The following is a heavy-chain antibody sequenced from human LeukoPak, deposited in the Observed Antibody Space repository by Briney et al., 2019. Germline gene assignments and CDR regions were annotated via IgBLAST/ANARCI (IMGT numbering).Heavy chain of an antibody. V-gene: IGHV3-21*01. D-gene: IGHD2-15*01. CDR3: ASARGYCSGGSCSNDAFDI. CDR1: GFTFSDYT. Sequence: GGSLRLSCAASGFTFSDYTMNWVRQAPGKGLEWVSCISSGGTYKYYADSVKGRFTISRDNAQNSLYLQMNSLRAEDTAVYYCASARGYCSGGSCSNDAFDIWGQGTMVTVSS. J-gene: IGHJ3*02. CDR2: ISSGGTYK.